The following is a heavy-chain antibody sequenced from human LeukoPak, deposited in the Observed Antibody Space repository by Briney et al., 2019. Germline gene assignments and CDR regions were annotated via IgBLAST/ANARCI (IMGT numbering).Heavy chain of an antibody. CDR1: GFTFSSYW. CDR3: ARDARIPFSSSLDY. D-gene: IGHD6-13*01. CDR2: IKQDGSEK. V-gene: IGHV3-7*01. Sequence: GGSLRLSCAASGFTFSSYWMSWVRQAPGKGLEWVANIKQDGSEKYYVDSVKGRFTISRDNAKNSLYLQMNSLRAEDTAVYYCARDARIPFSSSLDYWGQGTLVTVSS. J-gene: IGHJ4*02.